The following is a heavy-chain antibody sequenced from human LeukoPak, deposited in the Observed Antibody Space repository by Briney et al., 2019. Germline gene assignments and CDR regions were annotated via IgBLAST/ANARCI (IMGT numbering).Heavy chain of an antibody. J-gene: IGHJ4*02. CDR1: GFTFNKNG. CDR3: AKTVSEVGTTLQY. Sequence: GGSLRLSCAASGFTFNKNGMHWVRQAPGKGLEWVSIISGSGSTTYYADSVKGRFTISRDNSKNTLYLQMNSLRAEDTAVYYCAKTVSEVGTTLQYWGQGTLVTVSA. D-gene: IGHD1-26*01. V-gene: IGHV3-23*01. CDR2: ISGSGSTT.